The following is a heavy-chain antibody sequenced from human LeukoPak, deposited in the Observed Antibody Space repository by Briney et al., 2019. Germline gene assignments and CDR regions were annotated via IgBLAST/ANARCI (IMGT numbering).Heavy chain of an antibody. CDR2: IYYSGST. D-gene: IGHD2-15*01. Sequence: PSETLSLTCTVSGDSISSSSYYWGWIRQPPGKGLEWIGSIYYSGSTYYNPSLKSRVTISVDTSKNQFSLKLSSVTAADTAVYYCARHAANIVVVVADLDYWGQGTLVTVSS. CDR1: GDSISSSSYY. CDR3: ARHAANIVVVVADLDY. J-gene: IGHJ4*02. V-gene: IGHV4-39*01.